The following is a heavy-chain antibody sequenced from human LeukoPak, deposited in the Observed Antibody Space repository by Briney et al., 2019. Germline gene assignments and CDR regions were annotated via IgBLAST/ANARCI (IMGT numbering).Heavy chain of an antibody. CDR2: ISAYNGNT. J-gene: IGHJ6*02. D-gene: IGHD1/OR15-1a*01. CDR1: GYTFTSYG. Sequence: GASVKVSCKASGYTFTSYGISWVRQAPGQGLEWMGWISAYNGNTNYAQKLQGRVTMTTDTSTSTAYMELRSLRSDDTAVYYCARDWSNPGRYYYYYYGMDVWGQGTTVTVSS. CDR3: ARDWSNPGRYYYYYYGMDV. V-gene: IGHV1-18*01.